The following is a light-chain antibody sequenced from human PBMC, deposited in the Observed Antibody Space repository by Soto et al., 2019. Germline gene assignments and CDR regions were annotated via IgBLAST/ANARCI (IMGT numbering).Light chain of an antibody. J-gene: IGLJ1*01. V-gene: IGLV2-14*01. CDR1: SGDVGGYDY. CDR2: EVS. CDR3: SSYSISTAYL. Sequence: QSALTQPASASGSPGQSITISCTGTSGDVGGYDYVSWYQLHPGKAPKLMVFEVSNRPSGVSYRFSGSKSGNTASLTISGLQAEDEADYFCSSYSISTAYLFXTGTKLTVL.